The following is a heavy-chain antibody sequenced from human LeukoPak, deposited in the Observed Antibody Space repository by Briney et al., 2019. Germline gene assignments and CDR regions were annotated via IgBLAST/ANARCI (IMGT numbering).Heavy chain of an antibody. CDR1: GGTFSSYA. V-gene: IGHV3-64*01. CDR2: ISSNGGST. CDR3: ARGAYCSSTSCYTEFDY. D-gene: IGHD2-2*02. J-gene: IGHJ4*02. Sequence: GASVKVSCKASGGTFSSYAMHWVRQAPGKGLEYVSAISSNGGSTYYANSVKGRFTISRDNSKNTLYLQMGSLRAEDMAVYYCARGAYCSSTSCYTEFDYWGQGTLVTVSS.